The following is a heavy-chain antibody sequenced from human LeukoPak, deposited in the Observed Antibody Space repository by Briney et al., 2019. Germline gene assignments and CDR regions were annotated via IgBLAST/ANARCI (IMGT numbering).Heavy chain of an antibody. J-gene: IGHJ3*02. CDR2: IYSGGST. Sequence: PGGSLRLSCAASGFTVSSNYMSWVRQAPGKGLEWVSVIYSGGSTYYADSVKGRFTISRDNSKNTLYLQMNSLRAEDTAVYYCAREWGVKSSWYLTAGAFDIWGQGTMVTVSS. CDR3: AREWGVKSSWYLTAGAFDI. CDR1: GFTVSSNY. D-gene: IGHD6-13*01. V-gene: IGHV3-53*01.